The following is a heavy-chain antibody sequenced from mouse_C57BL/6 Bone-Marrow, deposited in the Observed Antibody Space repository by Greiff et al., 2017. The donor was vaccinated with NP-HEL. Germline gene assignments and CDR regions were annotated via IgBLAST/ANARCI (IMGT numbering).Heavy chain of an antibody. J-gene: IGHJ1*03. D-gene: IGHD1-1*01. Sequence: EVMLVESGGGLVQPGGSMKLSCAASGFTFSDAWMDWVRQSPEKGLEWVAEISNKANNHATYYAESVKGRFTISRDDSKSSVYLQMNSLRAEDTGIYYCTFITTVVATEYFDVWGTGTTVTVSS. V-gene: IGHV6-6*01. CDR3: TFITTVVATEYFDV. CDR1: GFTFSDAW. CDR2: ISNKANNHAT.